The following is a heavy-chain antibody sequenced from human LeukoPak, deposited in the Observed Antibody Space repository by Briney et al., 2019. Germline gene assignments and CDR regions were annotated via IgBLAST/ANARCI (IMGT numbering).Heavy chain of an antibody. Sequence: GWALRLSCAASVFTLRRYVMHGVRQAAGRGVEGVAVISYDGSKKYYADSVKGRFTISRDNSKNTLYLQMNSLRAEETAVYYCAKDFRSLWSIYYFDYWGHGTLVTVSS. CDR3: AKDFRSLWSIYYFDY. D-gene: IGHD2-8*02. V-gene: IGHV3-30*18. CDR2: ISYDGSKK. J-gene: IGHJ4*01. CDR1: VFTLRRYV.